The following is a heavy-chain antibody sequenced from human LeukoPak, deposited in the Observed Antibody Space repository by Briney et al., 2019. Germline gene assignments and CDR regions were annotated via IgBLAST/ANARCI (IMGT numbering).Heavy chain of an antibody. CDR2: ISAYNGNT. Sequence: ASVKVSCKASGYTFTGSYMHWVRQAPGQGLEWMGWISAYNGNTNYAQKLQGRVTMTTDTSTSTAYMELRSLRSDDTAVYYCARRGAVPAANYFQHWGQGTLVTVSS. V-gene: IGHV1-18*04. CDR1: GYTFTGSY. CDR3: ARRGAVPAANYFQH. D-gene: IGHD2-2*01. J-gene: IGHJ1*01.